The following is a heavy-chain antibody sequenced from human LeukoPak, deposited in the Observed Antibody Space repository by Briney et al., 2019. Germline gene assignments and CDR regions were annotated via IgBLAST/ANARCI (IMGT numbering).Heavy chain of an antibody. D-gene: IGHD1-1*01. CDR2: ISSSSSTI. Sequence: SGGSLRLSCAASGFTFSSYSMNWVRQAPGKGLEWVSYISSSSSTIYYADSVKGRFTISRDNAKNSLYLQMNSLRHEDTAVYYCARDQTPLEYYNYYGMDVWGQGTTVTVSS. CDR3: ARDQTPLEYYNYYGMDV. CDR1: GFTFSSYS. J-gene: IGHJ6*02. V-gene: IGHV3-48*02.